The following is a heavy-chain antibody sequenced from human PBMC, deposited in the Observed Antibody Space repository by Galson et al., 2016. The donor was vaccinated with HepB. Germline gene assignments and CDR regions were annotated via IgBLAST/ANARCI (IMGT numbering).Heavy chain of an antibody. CDR3: ARGDSSYCNGGKCQNYAMDV. J-gene: IGHJ6*04. V-gene: IGHV4-61*02. CDR1: GGSISSSSYY. D-gene: IGHD2-15*01. Sequence: TLSLTCTVSGGSISSSSYYWSWIRQPAGKGLQWIGRIYTSGNTNYHPSLRSRVTISVDTSKNQFSLKLNSVTAADTAVYFCARGDSSYCNGGKCQNYAMDVWGKGTTVS. CDR2: IYTSGNT.